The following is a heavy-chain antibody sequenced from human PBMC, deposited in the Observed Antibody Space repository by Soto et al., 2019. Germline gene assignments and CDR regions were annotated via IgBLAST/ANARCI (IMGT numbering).Heavy chain of an antibody. CDR1: SGSITSSNW. J-gene: IGHJ4*02. CDR2: IYHSGST. CDR3: AGGAVAGTSPAY. V-gene: IGHV4-4*02. Sequence: QVQLQESGPGLVKPSGTLSLTCAVSSGSITSSNWWSWVRQPPGKGLEWIGEIYHSGSTNYNPSLKSRVTISVDKSKDVFALKLSSVTAADTAMYYCAGGAVAGTSPAYWGQGTLVTVSS. D-gene: IGHD6-19*01.